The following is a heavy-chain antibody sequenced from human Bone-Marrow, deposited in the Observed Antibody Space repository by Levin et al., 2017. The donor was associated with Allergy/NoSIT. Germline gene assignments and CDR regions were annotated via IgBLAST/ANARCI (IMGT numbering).Heavy chain of an antibody. CDR1: GGSISSYY. V-gene: IGHV4-59*01. J-gene: IGHJ3*02. Sequence: SETLSLTCTVSGGSISSYYWSWIRQPPGKGLEWIGYIYYSGSTNYNPSLKSRVTISVDTSKNQFSLKLSSVTAADTAVYYCAREKECSSTSCPDAFDIWGQGTMVTVSS. CDR3: AREKECSSTSCPDAFDI. D-gene: IGHD2-2*01. CDR2: IYYSGST.